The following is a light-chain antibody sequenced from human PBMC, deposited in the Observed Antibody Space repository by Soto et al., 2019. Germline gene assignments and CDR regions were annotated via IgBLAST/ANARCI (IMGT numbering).Light chain of an antibody. V-gene: IGLV2-14*03. J-gene: IGLJ3*02. CDR3: SSYTITSAYWV. Sequence: QSVLTQPASVSGSPGQSITISCTGTSSDIGDYKYVSWYQQHPGNPPKLIIYDVSDRPSGVSNRFSGSKSGNTASLTISGLQAEDDANYYCSSYTITSAYWVFGGGTKLTVL. CDR1: SSDIGDYKY. CDR2: DVS.